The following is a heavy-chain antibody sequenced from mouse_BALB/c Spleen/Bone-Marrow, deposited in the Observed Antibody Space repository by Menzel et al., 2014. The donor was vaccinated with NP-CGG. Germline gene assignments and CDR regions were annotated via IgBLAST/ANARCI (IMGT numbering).Heavy chain of an antibody. D-gene: IGHD2-1*01. V-gene: IGHV1S81*02. Sequence: QVHVKQSGAELVKPGASVKLSCKASGYTFTSYYMYWVKQRPGQGLEWIGEINPSNGGTNFNEKFKSKATLTVDKSSSTAYMQLSSLTSEDSAVYYCTRSYYGNYFDVWGAGTTVTVSP. CDR3: TRSYYGNYFDV. CDR1: GYTFTSYY. CDR2: INPSNGGT. J-gene: IGHJ1*01.